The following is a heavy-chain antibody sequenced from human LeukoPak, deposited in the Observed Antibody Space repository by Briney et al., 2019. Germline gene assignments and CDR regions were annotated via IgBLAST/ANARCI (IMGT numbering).Heavy chain of an antibody. CDR2: IYYSGST. CDR1: GGSISSSSYY. V-gene: IGHV4-39*07. J-gene: IGHJ4*02. CDR3: ARDLPLYYYDSSGYYTPPFDY. D-gene: IGHD3-22*01. Sequence: SETLSLTCAVSGGSISSSSYYWGWIRQPPGKGLEWIGSIYYSGSTYYNPSLKSRVTISVDTSKNQFSLKLSSVTAADTAVYYCARDLPLYYYDSSGYYTPPFDYWGQGTLVTVSS.